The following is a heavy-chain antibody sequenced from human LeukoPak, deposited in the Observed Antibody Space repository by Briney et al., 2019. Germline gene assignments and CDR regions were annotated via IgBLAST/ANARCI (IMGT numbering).Heavy chain of an antibody. CDR1: GGTSSSYA. J-gene: IGHJ4*02. CDR2: IIPIFGTA. CDR3: ARDTFHRRYCGGDCYSLDY. V-gene: IGHV1-69*13. Sequence: ASAKVSCKASGGTSSSYAISWVRQAPGQGLEWMGGIIPIFGTANYAQKFQGRVTITADESTSTAYMELSSLRSEDTAVYYCARDTFHRRYCGGDCYSLDYWGQGTLVTVSS. D-gene: IGHD2-21*02.